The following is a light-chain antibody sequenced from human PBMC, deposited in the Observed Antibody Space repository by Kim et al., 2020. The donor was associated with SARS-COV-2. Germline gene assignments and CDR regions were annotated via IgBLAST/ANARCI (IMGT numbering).Light chain of an antibody. J-gene: IGKJ1*01. CDR2: KAS. V-gene: IGKV1-5*03. Sequence: DIQMTQSPSTLSASVGDRVTIACRASQDITTHLAWYQQKPGRAPKLLIYKASILESGVPSRFSGSGSGTDFTLSISSLQPDDFATFYCQQYESSPWTFGRGTKVYIK. CDR1: QDITTH. CDR3: QQYESSPWT.